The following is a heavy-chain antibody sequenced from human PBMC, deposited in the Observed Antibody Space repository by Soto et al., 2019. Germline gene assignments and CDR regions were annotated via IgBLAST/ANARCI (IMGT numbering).Heavy chain of an antibody. J-gene: IGHJ5*02. CDR1: GGSISSSNW. CDR3: ARDWAIGSGSYYRPFDP. Sequence: SETLSLTCAVSGGSISSSNWWSWVRQPPGKGLEWIGEIYHSGSTNYNPSLKSRVTISVDKSKNQFSLKLSSVTAADTAVYYCARDWAIGSGSYYRPFDPWGQGTLVTVSS. CDR2: IYHSGST. D-gene: IGHD3-10*01. V-gene: IGHV4-4*02.